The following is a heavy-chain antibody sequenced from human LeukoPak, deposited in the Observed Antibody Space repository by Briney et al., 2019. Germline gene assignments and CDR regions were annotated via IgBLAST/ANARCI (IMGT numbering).Heavy chain of an antibody. J-gene: IGHJ3*02. CDR3: AKDRGESGDDAFDI. CDR1: GFTFDDYA. D-gene: IGHD3-10*01. CDR2: ISWNSGSI. Sequence: PGGSLRLSCAASGFTFDDYAMHWVRQAPGKGLGWVSGISWNSGSIGYADSVKGRFTISRDNAKNSLYLQMNSLRAEDMALYYCAKDRGESGDDAFDIWGQGTMVTVSS. V-gene: IGHV3-9*03.